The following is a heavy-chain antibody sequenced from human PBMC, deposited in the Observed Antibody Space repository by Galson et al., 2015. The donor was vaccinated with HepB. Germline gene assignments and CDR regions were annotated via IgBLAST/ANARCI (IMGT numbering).Heavy chain of an antibody. J-gene: IGHJ4*02. D-gene: IGHD6-19*01. V-gene: IGHV4-39*01. Sequence: LSLTCTVSGGSISSSSYYWGWIRQPPGKGLEWIGSIYYSGSTYYNPSLKSRVTISVDTSKNQFSLKLSSVTAADTAVYYCARQGDSGWYSYWGQGTLVTVSS. CDR1: GGSISSSSYY. CDR2: IYYSGST. CDR3: ARQGDSGWYSY.